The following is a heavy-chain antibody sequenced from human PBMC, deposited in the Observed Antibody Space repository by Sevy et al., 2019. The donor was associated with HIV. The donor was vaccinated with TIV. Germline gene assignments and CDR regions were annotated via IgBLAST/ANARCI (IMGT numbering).Heavy chain of an antibody. CDR3: AGGPDCGGDCDVGFYYALDV. D-gene: IGHD2-21*02. CDR1: GFIFSRYS. CDR2: TSGNSGAI. Sequence: GGSLRLSCTVSGFIFSRYSMNWVRQAPGKGLEWISYTSGNSGAIYYPDSVKGRFTVSRDNANNALFLQMSSLKDDDTVVYYCAGGPDCGGDCDVGFYYALDVWGQGTTVTVSS. J-gene: IGHJ6*02. V-gene: IGHV3-48*02.